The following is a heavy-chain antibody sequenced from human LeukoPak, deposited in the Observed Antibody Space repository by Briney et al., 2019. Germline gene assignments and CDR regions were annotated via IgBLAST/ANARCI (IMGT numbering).Heavy chain of an antibody. CDR3: VKSPGSGWPV. CDR2: INSDGSEG. V-gene: IGHV3-7*03. D-gene: IGHD6-19*01. CDR1: GFTFSGFW. Sequence: GGSLRLSCAVSGFTFSGFWMSWSRQAPGKGLEWVASINSDGSEGYYADVVKGRFTISRDNAKNSLYLQINSLRAEDTAVYYCVKSPGSGWPVWGQGTLLTVSS. J-gene: IGHJ4*02.